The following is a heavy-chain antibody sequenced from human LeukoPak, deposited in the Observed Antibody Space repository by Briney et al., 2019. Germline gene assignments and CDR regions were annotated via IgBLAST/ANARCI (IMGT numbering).Heavy chain of an antibody. CDR3: ARGYRDDFWSFDY. D-gene: IGHD3-3*01. J-gene: IGHJ4*02. Sequence: SETLSLTCAVYGGSFSGYYWSWIRQPPGKGLEWIGEINHSGSTNYNPSLKSRVTISVDTSKNQFSLKLSSVTAADTAVYYCARGYRDDFWSFDYWGQGTLVTVSS. CDR2: INHSGST. CDR1: GGSFSGYY. V-gene: IGHV4-34*01.